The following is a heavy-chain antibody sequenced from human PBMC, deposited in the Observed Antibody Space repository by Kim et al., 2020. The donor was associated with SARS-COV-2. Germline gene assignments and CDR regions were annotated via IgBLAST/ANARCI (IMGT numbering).Heavy chain of an antibody. Sequence: RFTISRDNSKNTLYLQMNSLRAEDTAVYYCARTQNVDIVATIYYYYGMDVWGQGTTVTVSS. V-gene: IGHV3-30*01. CDR3: ARTQNVDIVATIYYYYGMDV. D-gene: IGHD5-12*01. J-gene: IGHJ6*02.